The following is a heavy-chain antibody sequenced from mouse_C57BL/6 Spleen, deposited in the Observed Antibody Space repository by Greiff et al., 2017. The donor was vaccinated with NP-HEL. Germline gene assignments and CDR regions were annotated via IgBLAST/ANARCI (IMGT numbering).Heavy chain of an antibody. CDR3: ARDKGYYGSSPGGYFDV. J-gene: IGHJ1*03. D-gene: IGHD1-1*01. Sequence: EVKLQESGPGLVKPSQSLSLTCSVTGYSITSGYYWNWIRQFPGNKLEWMGYISYDGSNNYNPSLKNRISITRDTSKNQFFLKLNSVTTEDTATYYCARDKGYYGSSPGGYFDVWGTGTTVTVSS. V-gene: IGHV3-6*01. CDR1: GYSITSGYY. CDR2: ISYDGSN.